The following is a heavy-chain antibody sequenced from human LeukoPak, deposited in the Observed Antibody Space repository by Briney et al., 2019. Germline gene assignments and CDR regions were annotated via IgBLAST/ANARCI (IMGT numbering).Heavy chain of an antibody. CDR2: IIPMIATA. V-gene: IGHV1-69*06. D-gene: IGHD3-22*01. CDR1: ENTLRNVA. CDR3: ARGAGWLYD. J-gene: IGHJ4*02. Sequence: TSVKVSCKTTENTLRNVAFSWVRQAPGQGLEWLGGIIPMIATASYSQKFQGRVSINADKSTNTVYMELSSLKLEDTAVYYCARGAGWLYDWGQGTLVIVSS.